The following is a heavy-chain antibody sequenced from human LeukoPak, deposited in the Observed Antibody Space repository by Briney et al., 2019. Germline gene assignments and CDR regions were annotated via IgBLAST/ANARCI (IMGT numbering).Heavy chain of an antibody. CDR3: AKAEGYDILTGLDY. V-gene: IGHV3-23*01. J-gene: IGHJ4*02. D-gene: IGHD3-9*01. Sequence: GGSLRLSCAASGFSFSNYAMRWVRQAPGKGLEWVSAISGSGVSTTHADSVKGRFTISRDNSKNTLYLQMNSLRTEDTAVYYCAKAEGYDILTGLDYWGQGTLVTVSS. CDR2: ISGSGVST. CDR1: GFSFSNYA.